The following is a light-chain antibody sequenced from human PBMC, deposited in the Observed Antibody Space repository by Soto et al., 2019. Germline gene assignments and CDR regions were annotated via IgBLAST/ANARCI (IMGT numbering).Light chain of an antibody. CDR3: TSYTSSSTYV. Sequence: QSVLTQPPSVSGAPGQRVTISCTGSSSNIGAGYDVHWYQQLPGTAPKLLIYGNSNRPSGVPDQFSGSKSGTSASLVITGLQDEDEAEYYCTSYTSSSTYVFGTGTKLTVL. V-gene: IGLV1-40*01. CDR2: GNS. CDR1: SSNIGAGYD. J-gene: IGLJ1*01.